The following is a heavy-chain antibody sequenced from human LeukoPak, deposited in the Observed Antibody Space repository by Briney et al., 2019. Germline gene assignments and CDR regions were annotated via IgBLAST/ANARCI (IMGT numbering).Heavy chain of an antibody. J-gene: IGHJ4*02. D-gene: IGHD6-19*01. CDR1: GDSVSSNSAA. CDR2: TYYRSKWYN. CDR3: ARNAGPIVVAGWVIDY. V-gene: IGHV6-1*01. Sequence: SQTLSLTCAISGDSVSSNSAAWNWIRQSPSRGLEWLGRTYYRSKWYNDYAVSVKSRITINPDTSKNQFSLQLNSVTPEDTAVYYCARNAGPIVVAGWVIDYWGQGTLVTVSS.